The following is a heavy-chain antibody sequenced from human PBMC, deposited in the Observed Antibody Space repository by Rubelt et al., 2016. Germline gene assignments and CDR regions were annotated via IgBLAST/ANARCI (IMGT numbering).Heavy chain of an antibody. CDR2: INHSGNS. Sequence: QVRLKQWGAGPLKPSETLSLTCAVYGGSFSGFYWSWIRQSPGKGLEWIGKINHSGNSNYNPSLKSRVIISVEKSKNQFYLTLNSVTAADTAVYYCCSMFDSWGQGTLVTISS. V-gene: IGHV4-34*03. CDR3: CSMFDS. J-gene: IGHJ4*02. CDR1: GGSFSGFY. D-gene: IGHD2-15*01.